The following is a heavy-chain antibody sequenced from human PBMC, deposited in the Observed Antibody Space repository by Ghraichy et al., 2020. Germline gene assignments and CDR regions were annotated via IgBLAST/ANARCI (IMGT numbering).Heavy chain of an antibody. V-gene: IGHV3-15*07. Sequence: SCAVSGFNFNDAWMNWMRQTPGKGLEWVGRLRSKADGGATEYAAPVKGRFTISGDDSKNTLYLQMDSLKTEDTAVYYCLGRGHWGQGTLVTVSP. D-gene: IGHD3-10*01. CDR1: GFNFNDAW. CDR3: LGRGH. J-gene: IGHJ4*02. CDR2: LRSKADGGAT.